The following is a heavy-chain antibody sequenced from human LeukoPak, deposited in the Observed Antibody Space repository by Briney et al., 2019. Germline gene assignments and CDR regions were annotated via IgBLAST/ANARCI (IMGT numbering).Heavy chain of an antibody. CDR3: AKDNGYSYAVYYFDY. CDR1: GFTFDDYA. J-gene: IGHJ4*02. Sequence: GRSLRLSCAASGFTFDDYAMHWVRQAPGKGLEWVSGISWNSGSIGYADSVKGRFTISRDNAKNSLYLQMNSLRAEDTALYYCAKDNGYSYAVYYFDYWGQGTLVTVSS. D-gene: IGHD5-18*01. CDR2: ISWNSGSI. V-gene: IGHV3-9*01.